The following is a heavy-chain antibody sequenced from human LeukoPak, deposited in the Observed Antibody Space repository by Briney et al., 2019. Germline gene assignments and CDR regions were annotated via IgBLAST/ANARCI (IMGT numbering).Heavy chain of an antibody. V-gene: IGHV3-53*01. CDR2: IYSDGST. Sequence: GGSLRLSCAASGFTVSSNYMNWVRQAPGKGLEWVSIIYSDGSTFYRDSVQGRFTISRDNSKNTLFLQMNSLRAEDTAVYYCARVRLGALDFWGQGTLVTVSS. CDR1: GFTVSSNY. J-gene: IGHJ4*02. CDR3: ARVRLGALDF. D-gene: IGHD6-19*01.